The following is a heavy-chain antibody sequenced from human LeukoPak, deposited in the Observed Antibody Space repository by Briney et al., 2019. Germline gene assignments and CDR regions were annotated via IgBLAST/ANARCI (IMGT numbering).Heavy chain of an antibody. D-gene: IGHD3-10*01. V-gene: IGHV3-23*01. CDR3: AKTVRITMVRGVITPPYFDY. J-gene: IGHJ4*02. CDR2: ISGSGGST. CDR1: GFTFSSYT. Sequence: PGGSLRLSCAASGFTFSSYTMSWVRQAPGKGLEWVSAISGSGGSTYYADSVKGRFTISRDNSKNTLYLQMNSLRAEDTAVYYCAKTVRITMVRGVITPPYFDYWGQGTLVNVSS.